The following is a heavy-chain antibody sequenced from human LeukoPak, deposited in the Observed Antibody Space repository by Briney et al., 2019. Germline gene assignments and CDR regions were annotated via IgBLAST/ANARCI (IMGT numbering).Heavy chain of an antibody. V-gene: IGHV4-34*01. CDR3: ALFYGSGDPYYYGMDV. J-gene: IGHJ6*02. D-gene: IGHD3-10*01. CDR2: INHSGST. Sequence: PSETLSLTCAVYGGSFSGYYWSWIRQPPRKGLEWIGEINHSGSTNYNPSLKSRVTISVDTSKNQFSLKLSSVTAADTAVYYCALFYGSGDPYYYGMDVWGQGTTVTVSS. CDR1: GGSFSGYY.